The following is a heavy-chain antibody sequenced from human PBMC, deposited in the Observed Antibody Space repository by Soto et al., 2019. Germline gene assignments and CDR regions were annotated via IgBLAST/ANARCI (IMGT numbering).Heavy chain of an antibody. CDR3: XXXXXXXXXXXXXGVALDV. CDR2: IQKGGPT. CDR1: GFTVSSKY. D-gene: IGHD2-8*01. J-gene: IGHJ6*04. Sequence: EVQLVASGGGLVQPGGSLRLSCAASGFTVSSKYMSWVRQAPGKGLEWVSLIQKGGPTYYAHSVKGRFTISRDTSENKVXXXXXXXXXXXXXXXXXXXXXXXXXXXXXXGVALDVWGKGTTVTVSS. V-gene: IGHV3-66*01.